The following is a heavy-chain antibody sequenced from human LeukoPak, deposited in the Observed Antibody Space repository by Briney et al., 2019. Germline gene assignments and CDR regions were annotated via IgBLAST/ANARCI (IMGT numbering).Heavy chain of an antibody. CDR2: IYYSGST. V-gene: IGHV4-39*07. CDR1: GGSISSNHYD. Sequence: PSETLSLTCTVSGGSISSNHYDWGRFRQAPGKGLDWIGCIYYSGSTHYNPSLKSRVTISIDTSKNQFSLKLSSVTAADTAVYYCARDGEMATIENYFDYWGQGTLVTVSS. J-gene: IGHJ4*02. D-gene: IGHD5-24*01. CDR3: ARDGEMATIENYFDY.